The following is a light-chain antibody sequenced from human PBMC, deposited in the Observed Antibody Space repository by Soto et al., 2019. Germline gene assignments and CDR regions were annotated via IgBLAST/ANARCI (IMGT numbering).Light chain of an antibody. J-gene: IGKJ1*01. Sequence: EIVLTQSPATLSFSPGERATLSCRASQSVSSNLAWYQQKPGQAPRLLIFGASTRATGIPARFSGSGSGTEFTLTISSLQSEDFAVYYCQQYNNWPMTFGQGTKVDIK. CDR1: QSVSSN. CDR3: QQYNNWPMT. CDR2: GAS. V-gene: IGKV3-15*01.